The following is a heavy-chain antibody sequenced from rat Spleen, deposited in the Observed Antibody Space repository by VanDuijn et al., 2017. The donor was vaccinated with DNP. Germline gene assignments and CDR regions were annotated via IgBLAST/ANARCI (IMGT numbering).Heavy chain of an antibody. V-gene: IGHV5S23*01. CDR1: GFTFSNYD. D-gene: IGHD3-5*01. CDR3: ARVPLGYYALDA. CDR2: ISTGGGTT. J-gene: IGHJ4*01. Sequence: EVQLVESGGGLVQPGGSLKLSCAASGFTFSNYDMAWVRQPPKKGLEWVTTISTGGGTTYYRDSVKGRFTISRDEAKNTLYLQMDSVRSEATATYYCARVPLGYYALDAWGQGTSVTVSS.